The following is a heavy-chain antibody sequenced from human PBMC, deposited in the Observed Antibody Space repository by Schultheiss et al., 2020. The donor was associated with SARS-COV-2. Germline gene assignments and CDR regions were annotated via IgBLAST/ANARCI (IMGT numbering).Heavy chain of an antibody. V-gene: IGHV4-59*08. D-gene: IGHD2-15*01. J-gene: IGHJ4*02. CDR3: ARVDVRLDIVVVVAPDY. CDR2: IYYSGST. CDR1: GGSISSYY. Sequence: SETLSLTCTVSGGSISSYYWSWIRQPPGKGLEWIGYIYYSGSTYYNPPLKSRVTISVDTSKNQFSLKLSSVTAADTAVYYCARVDVRLDIVVVVAPDYWGQGTLVTVSS.